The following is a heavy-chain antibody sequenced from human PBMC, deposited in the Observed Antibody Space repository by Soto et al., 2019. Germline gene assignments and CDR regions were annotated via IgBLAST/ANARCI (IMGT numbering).Heavy chain of an antibody. CDR3: ARLDRAWLQLGYFDY. CDR2: IYPGDSDT. V-gene: IGHV5-51*01. CDR1: GYSFTSYW. D-gene: IGHD1-1*01. Sequence: SGESLKISCKGSGYSFTSYWIGWVRQMPGKGLEWMGIIYPGDSDTRYSPSFQGQVTISADKSISTAYLQWSSLKASDTAMYYCARLDRAWLQLGYFDYWGQGTLVTVSS. J-gene: IGHJ4*02.